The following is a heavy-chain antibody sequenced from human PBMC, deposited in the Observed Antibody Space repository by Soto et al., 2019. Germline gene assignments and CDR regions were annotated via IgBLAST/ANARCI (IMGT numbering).Heavy chain of an antibody. CDR3: ARNGTAMVKRWFDP. J-gene: IGHJ5*02. CDR1: GGSISSSSYY. CDR2: IYYSGST. Sequence: XESLSLTCTVSGGSISSSSYYWGWIRQPPGKGLEWIGSIYYSGSTYYNPSLKSRVTISVDTSKNQFSLKLSSVTAADTAVYYCARNGTAMVKRWFDPWGQGTLVTVSS. V-gene: IGHV4-39*01. D-gene: IGHD5-18*01.